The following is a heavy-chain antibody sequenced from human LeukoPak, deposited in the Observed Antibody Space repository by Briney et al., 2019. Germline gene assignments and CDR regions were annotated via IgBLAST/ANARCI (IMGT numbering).Heavy chain of an antibody. V-gene: IGHV4-39*01. Sequence: SETLSLTCTVSGGSISSSSYYWGWIRQPPGKGLEWIGSIYYSGSTYYNPSLKSRVTISVDTSKDQFSLKLSSVTAADTAVYYCARMDNPDNWFDPWGQGTLVTVSS. D-gene: IGHD1-1*01. CDR2: IYYSGST. J-gene: IGHJ5*02. CDR3: ARMDNPDNWFDP. CDR1: GGSISSSSYY.